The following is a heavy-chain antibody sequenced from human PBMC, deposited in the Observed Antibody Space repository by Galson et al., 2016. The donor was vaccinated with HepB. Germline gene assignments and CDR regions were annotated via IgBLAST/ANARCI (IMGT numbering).Heavy chain of an antibody. D-gene: IGHD4-17*01. CDR1: GSTFATHW. CDR2: IYPEDSDT. J-gene: IGHJ4*02. Sequence: QSGAEVTKPGESLKISCKGSGSTFATHWIGWVRQMPGKGLEWVGIIYPEDSDTRYSPSFQGQVTMSADKSLNTAYLQWSSLRASDTAMYYCARQTTEGSFDYWGQGTLVTVSS. V-gene: IGHV5-51*01. CDR3: ARQTTEGSFDY.